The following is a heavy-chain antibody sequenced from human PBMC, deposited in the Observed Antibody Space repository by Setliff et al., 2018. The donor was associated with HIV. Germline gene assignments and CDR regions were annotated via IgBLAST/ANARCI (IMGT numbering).Heavy chain of an antibody. CDR1: GGSISNYY. CDR2: IHHSGST. Sequence: PSETLSLTCIVSGGSISNYYWGWIRQSPGKGLEWIGFIHHSGSTNYNPSLESRVTISLDTANNHFSLNLRSVTAADTAVYYCSRQQLDGFRYKCYYMDVWGKGTTVTVSS. CDR3: SRQQLDGFRYKCYYMDV. V-gene: IGHV4-59*01. J-gene: IGHJ6*03. D-gene: IGHD6-13*01.